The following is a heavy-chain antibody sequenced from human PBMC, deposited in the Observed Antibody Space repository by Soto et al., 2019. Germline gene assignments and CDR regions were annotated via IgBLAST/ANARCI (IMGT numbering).Heavy chain of an antibody. CDR3: AREKKGDSSPDFDAFDI. CDR2: INPNSGGT. V-gene: IGHV1-2*04. D-gene: IGHD6-13*01. Sequence: ASVKVSCKASGYTFTGYAMHWVRQAPGQGLEWMGWINPNSGGTNYAQKFQGWVTMTRDTSISTAYMELSRLRSDDTAVYYCAREKKGDSSPDFDAFDIWGQGTMVTVSS. J-gene: IGHJ3*02. CDR1: GYTFTGYA.